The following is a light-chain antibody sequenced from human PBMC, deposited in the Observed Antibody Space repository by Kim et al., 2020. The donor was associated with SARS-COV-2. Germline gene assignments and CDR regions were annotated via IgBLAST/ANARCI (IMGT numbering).Light chain of an antibody. CDR3: QPYYSTPPYS. Sequence: ATINCKSSQSVLYSSNNKNYLLWYQQKPGQPPKLLISWASTRESVVPDRFSGSGSVTDFTLTISNLQAEDVAVYYCQPYYSTPPYSFGQGTKLEI. CDR2: WAS. V-gene: IGKV4-1*01. CDR1: QSVLYSSNNKNY. J-gene: IGKJ2*03.